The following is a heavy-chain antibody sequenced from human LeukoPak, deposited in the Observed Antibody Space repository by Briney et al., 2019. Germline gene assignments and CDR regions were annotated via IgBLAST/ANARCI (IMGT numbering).Heavy chain of an antibody. CDR2: IYPGDSDT. CDR1: GYSFTSYW. CDR3: ARLSRAVLTYGMDV. V-gene: IGHV5-51*01. Sequence: GESLKISCKGSGYSFTSYWIAWVCQMPGKGLEWMGIIYPGDSDTRYSPSFQGQITNSADKSISTPYLQWSSLKASDTAMYYCARLSRAVLTYGMDVWGKGTTVTVSS. D-gene: IGHD6-19*01. J-gene: IGHJ6*04.